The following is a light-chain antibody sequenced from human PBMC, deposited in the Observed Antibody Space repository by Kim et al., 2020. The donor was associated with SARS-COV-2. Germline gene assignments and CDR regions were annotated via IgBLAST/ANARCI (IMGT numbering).Light chain of an antibody. J-gene: IGKJ2*01. CDR1: QDVASW. Sequence: SESVGDRVTFPCRASQDVASWLAWYQQEPGKAPRLLIYGASNLQGGVPSRFRGSGSGTDFTLTISGLQPEDFATYYCQQANHFPYTFGQGTKLEI. CDR2: GAS. V-gene: IGKV1-12*01. CDR3: QQANHFPYT.